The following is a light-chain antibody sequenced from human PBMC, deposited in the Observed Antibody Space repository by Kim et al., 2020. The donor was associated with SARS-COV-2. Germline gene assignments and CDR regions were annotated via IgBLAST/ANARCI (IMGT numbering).Light chain of an antibody. V-gene: IGKV3-20*01. CDR1: QAVSGNY. Sequence: EIVLTQSPGTLSLSPGERATLSCRAGQAVSGNYLGWYQQKPGQAPRLLIYGASSRATGIPDRFSGSGSGTDFTLTISTLEPEDFAVYYCQQYSLSPYTFGQGTKLEI. J-gene: IGKJ2*01. CDR3: QQYSLSPYT. CDR2: GAS.